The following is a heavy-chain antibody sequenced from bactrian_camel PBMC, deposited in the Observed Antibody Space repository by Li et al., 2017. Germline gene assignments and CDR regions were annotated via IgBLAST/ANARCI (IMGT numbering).Heavy chain of an antibody. CDR1: GFTFSSYA. V-gene: IGHV3S1*01. J-gene: IGHJ4*01. CDR3: AKDRASYVAVDASYDF. CDR2: IHSSTGST. Sequence: HVQLVESGGGLVQPGGSLRLTRTVSGFTFSSYAMSWVRQAPGEGLEWVSSIHSSTGSTFYTDSVKGRFTISRSNAQNTLYLQLNSLKTEDTAMYYCAKDRASYVAVDASYDFWGQGTQVTVS. D-gene: IGHD1*01.